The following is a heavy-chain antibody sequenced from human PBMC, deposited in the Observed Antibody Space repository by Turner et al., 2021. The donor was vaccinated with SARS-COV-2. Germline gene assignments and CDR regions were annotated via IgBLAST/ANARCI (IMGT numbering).Heavy chain of an antibody. CDR3: ATPLVTLIGYCYFDL. Sequence: QVQLVQSGAEVKKPGASVKVSCKVSGYTLTELSMPWVRQAPGKGLEWMVGFDPEDGETIYAQKFQGRVTMTEDTSTDPSYLELSTLSSEDTAVYYCATPLVTLIGYCYFDLWGHGTLVTVSS. D-gene: IGHD3-22*01. J-gene: IGHJ2*01. V-gene: IGHV1-24*01. CDR2: FDPEDGET. CDR1: GYTLTELS.